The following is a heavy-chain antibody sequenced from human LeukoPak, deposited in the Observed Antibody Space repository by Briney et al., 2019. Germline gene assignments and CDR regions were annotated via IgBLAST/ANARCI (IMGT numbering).Heavy chain of an antibody. V-gene: IGHV4-59*01. CDR2: IYYSGST. Sequence: SETLSLTCTVSGGSISSYYWSWLRQPPAKGLEGIGYIYYSGSTNYNPSLKSRVTISVDTSKNQFSLKLSFVTAADTVVYNCARGGYSYGESFDYWGQGTLVTVSS. D-gene: IGHD5-18*01. CDR1: GGSISSYY. CDR3: ARGGYSYGESFDY. J-gene: IGHJ4*02.